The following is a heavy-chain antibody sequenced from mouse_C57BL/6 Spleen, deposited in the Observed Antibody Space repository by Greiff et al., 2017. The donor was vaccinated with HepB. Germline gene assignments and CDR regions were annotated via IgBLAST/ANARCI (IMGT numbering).Heavy chain of an antibody. CDR3: ARHCYDYHFDV. CDR2: ISSGSSTI. D-gene: IGHD2-4*01. CDR1: GFTFSDYG. J-gene: IGHJ1*03. V-gene: IGHV5-17*01. Sequence: EVMLVESGGGLVKPGGSLKLSCAASGFTFSDYGMHWVRQAPEKGLEWVAYISSGSSTIYYADTVKGRFTISRDNAKNTLFLQMTSLRSEDTAMYYCARHCYDYHFDVWGTGTTVTVSS.